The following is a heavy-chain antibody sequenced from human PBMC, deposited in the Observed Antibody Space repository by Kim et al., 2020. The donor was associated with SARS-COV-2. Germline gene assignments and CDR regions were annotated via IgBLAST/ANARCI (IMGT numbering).Heavy chain of an antibody. CDR1: GFSFSDFD. CDR2: ISSSGSTI. D-gene: IGHD6-19*01. Sequence: GGSLRLSCAVSGFSFSDFDMSWLRQAPGKGLEWVSYISSSGSTIYYAESVKGRFTISRDNAKSSLYLQMNSLRGEDAAVYYCARDGAAGTGFDYCGQGTLITVSS. CDR3: ARDGAAGTGFDY. V-gene: IGHV3-11*04. J-gene: IGHJ4*02.